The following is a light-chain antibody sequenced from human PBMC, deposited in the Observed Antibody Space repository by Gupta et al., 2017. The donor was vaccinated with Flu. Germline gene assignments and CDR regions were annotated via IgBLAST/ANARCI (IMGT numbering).Light chain of an antibody. J-gene: IGLJ1*01. CDR1: SSNIGGHT. Sequence: QSVVTQPPSASGTPGQTVTISCSGLSSNIGGHTVDWYQHLPGAATRLLIYDDAQRPAGVPARFSASKSGTSASLAISGLQSGDEAGYYCAAWDNSLGGHYVFGTGTRVTVL. CDR2: DDA. V-gene: IGLV1-44*01. CDR3: AAWDNSLGGHYV.